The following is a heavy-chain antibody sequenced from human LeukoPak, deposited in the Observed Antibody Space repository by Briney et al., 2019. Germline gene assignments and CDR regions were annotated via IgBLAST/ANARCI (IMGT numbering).Heavy chain of an antibody. Sequence: GASVKVSCKASGYTFTSYYMHWVRQAPGQGLEWMGIINPNGGSTNYAQKFQGRVTMTRDTSTSTVYMELSSLTSEDTAVYYCASGGPTPGITVAGSWVYFQLWGQGTLVTVS. CDR2: INPNGGST. CDR1: GYTFTSYY. D-gene: IGHD6-19*01. V-gene: IGHV1-46*01. CDR3: ASGGPTPGITVAGSWVYFQL. J-gene: IGHJ1*01.